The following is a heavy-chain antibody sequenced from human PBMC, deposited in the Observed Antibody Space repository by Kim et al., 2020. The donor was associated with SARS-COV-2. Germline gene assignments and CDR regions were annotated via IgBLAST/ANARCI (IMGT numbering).Heavy chain of an antibody. Sequence: GGSLRLSCAASGFTFSSYDMHWVRQATGKGLEWVSAIGTAGDTYYPGSVKGRFTISRENAKNSLYLQMNSLRAGDTAVYYCARGYCSGGSCYFSSKSDKKPFDYWGQGTLVTVSS. V-gene: IGHV3-13*04. CDR3: ARGYCSGGSCYFSSKSDKKPFDY. CDR2: IGTAGDT. J-gene: IGHJ4*02. CDR1: GFTFSSYD. D-gene: IGHD2-15*01.